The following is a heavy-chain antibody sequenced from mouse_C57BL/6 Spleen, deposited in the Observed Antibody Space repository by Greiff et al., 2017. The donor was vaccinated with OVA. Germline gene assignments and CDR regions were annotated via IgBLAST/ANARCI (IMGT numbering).Heavy chain of an antibody. CDR1: GFSFNTYA. V-gene: IGHV10-1*01. CDR3: GRHKDYGNLDYAMDY. D-gene: IGHD2-1*01. CDR2: IRSKSNNYAT. J-gene: IGHJ4*01. Sequence: EVQLVESGGGLVQPKGSLKLSCAASGFSFNTYAMNWVRQAPGKGLEWVARIRSKSNNYATYYADSVKDRFTISRDDSESMLYLQMNNLKTEDTAMYYCGRHKDYGNLDYAMDYWGQGTSVTVSS.